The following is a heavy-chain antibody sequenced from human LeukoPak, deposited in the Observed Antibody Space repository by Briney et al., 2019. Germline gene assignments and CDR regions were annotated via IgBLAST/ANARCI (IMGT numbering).Heavy chain of an antibody. CDR1: GGSISSYY. V-gene: IGHV4-4*09. Sequence: PSETLSLTCTVAGGSISSYYWGWIRQPPGKGLEWIGYIYTSGSTNYNPSLKSRVTISVDTSKNQFSLKLSSVTAADTAVYYCARLRVTTVTNWFDPWGQGTLVTVSS. J-gene: IGHJ5*02. CDR3: ARLRVTTVTNWFDP. D-gene: IGHD4-11*01. CDR2: IYTSGST.